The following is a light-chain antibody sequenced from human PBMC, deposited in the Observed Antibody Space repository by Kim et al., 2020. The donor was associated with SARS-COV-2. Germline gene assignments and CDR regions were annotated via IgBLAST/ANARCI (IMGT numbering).Light chain of an antibody. V-gene: IGKV1-12*01. Sequence: ASVGDRVTITCRASHAISTWLAWYQQKPGKAPKHRIFAASDLQSGVPSRFSGSVSGTEYTLTINSLQPEDVATYSCQQSYSLPLTFGPGTKVDIK. CDR3: QQSYSLPLT. CDR2: AAS. J-gene: IGKJ3*01. CDR1: HAISTW.